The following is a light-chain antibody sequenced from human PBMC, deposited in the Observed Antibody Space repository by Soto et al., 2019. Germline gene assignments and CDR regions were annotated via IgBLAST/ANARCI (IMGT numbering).Light chain of an antibody. CDR1: QSVSSN. Sequence: EIVMTQSPDTLSVSPGERATLSCRAIQSVSSNLAWYQQKPGQAPRLLIYDTSNRATGIPARFSGSGSGTGFTLTISSLEPEDFAVYYCQQRSNWPPEITFGQGTRLEVK. CDR3: QQRSNWPPEIT. V-gene: IGKV3-11*01. J-gene: IGKJ5*01. CDR2: DTS.